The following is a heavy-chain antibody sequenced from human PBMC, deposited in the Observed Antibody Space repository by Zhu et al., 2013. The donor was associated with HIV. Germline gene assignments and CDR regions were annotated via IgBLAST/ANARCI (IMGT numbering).Heavy chain of an antibody. J-gene: IGHJ3*02. CDR2: IIPIFGTA. D-gene: IGHD4-17*01. CDR1: GGTFSSYA. CDR3: ARVPPSTYGGNPSRPFDI. Sequence: QVQLVQSGAEVKKPGSSVKVSCKASGGTFSSYAISWVRQAPGQGLEWMGGIIPIFGTANYAQKFQGRVTITADESTSTAYMELSSLRSEDTAVYYCARVPPSTYGGNPSRPFDIWGQGTMVTVSS. V-gene: IGHV1-69*01.